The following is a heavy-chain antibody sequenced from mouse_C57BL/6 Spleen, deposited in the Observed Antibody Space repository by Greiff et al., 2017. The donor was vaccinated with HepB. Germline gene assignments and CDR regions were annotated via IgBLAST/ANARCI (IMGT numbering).Heavy chain of an antibody. V-gene: IGHV5-17*01. CDR3: ARWAVGYAMDY. CDR2: ISSGSSTI. CDR1: GFTFSDYG. J-gene: IGHJ4*01. D-gene: IGHD1-1*01. Sequence: EVKLVESGGGLVKPGGSLKLSCAASGFTFSDYGMHWVRQAPEKGLEWVAYISSGSSTIYYADTVKGRFTISRDNAKNTLFLQMTRLRSEDTAMYYWARWAVGYAMDYWGQGTSVTVSS.